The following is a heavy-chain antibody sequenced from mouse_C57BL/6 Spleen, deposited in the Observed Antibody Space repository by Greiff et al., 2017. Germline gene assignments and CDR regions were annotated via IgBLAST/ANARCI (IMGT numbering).Heavy chain of an antibody. Sequence: EVMLVESGGGLVQPGGSMKLSCVASGFTFSNYWMNWVRQSPEKGLEWVAQIRLKSDNYATHYAESVKGRFTISRDDSKSSVYLQMNNLRAEDTGIYYCTGVLRQGFAYWGQGTLVTVSA. CDR3: TGVLRQGFAY. CDR1: GFTFSNYW. J-gene: IGHJ3*01. D-gene: IGHD1-2*01. V-gene: IGHV6-3*01. CDR2: IRLKSDNYAT.